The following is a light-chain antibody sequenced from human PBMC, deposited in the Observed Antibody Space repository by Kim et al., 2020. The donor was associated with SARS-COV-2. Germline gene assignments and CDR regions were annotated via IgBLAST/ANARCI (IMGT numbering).Light chain of an antibody. CDR3: AAWDVSLSGWV. J-gene: IGLJ3*02. CDR2: MNN. Sequence: GQRFTISCSGISSNAGTRNVDWDQQFPGTAPNVLIYMNNQRPSGVPYRFSGSKSGTSASLAISGLRCEVEVEYYCAAWDVSLSGWVFGGGTKLTVL. V-gene: IGLV1-47*01. CDR1: SSNAGTRN.